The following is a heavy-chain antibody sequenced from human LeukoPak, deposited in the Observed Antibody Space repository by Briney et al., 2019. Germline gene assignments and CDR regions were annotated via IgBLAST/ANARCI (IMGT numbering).Heavy chain of an antibody. V-gene: IGHV3-30*04. Sequence: SGGSLRPSCAASGFTFSSYAMHWVRQAPGKGLEWVAVISYDGSNKYYADSVKGRFTISRDNSKNTLYLQMNSLRAEDTAVYYCARASGWFDPWGQGTLVTVSS. CDR2: ISYDGSNK. D-gene: IGHD3-10*01. CDR3: ARASGWFDP. CDR1: GFTFSSYA. J-gene: IGHJ5*02.